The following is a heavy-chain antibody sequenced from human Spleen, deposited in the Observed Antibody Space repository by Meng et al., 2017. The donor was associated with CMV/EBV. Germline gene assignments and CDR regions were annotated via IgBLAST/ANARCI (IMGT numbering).Heavy chain of an antibody. CDR1: GFTFSNFA. CDR2: ITASGGST. J-gene: IGHJ4*02. V-gene: IGHV3-23*01. Sequence: GESLKISCAASGFTFSNFAMAWVRQAPGKGLEWVSPITASGGSTHYAQSVKGRFTISRDNSKNTLYLQLNSLRAEDTAVYFCAKAYSSSWYRENYDYWGQGTLVTVSS. CDR3: AKAYSSSWYRENYDY. D-gene: IGHD6-13*01.